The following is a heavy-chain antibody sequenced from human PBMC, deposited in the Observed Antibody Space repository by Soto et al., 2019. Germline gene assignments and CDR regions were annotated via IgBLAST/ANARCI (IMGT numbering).Heavy chain of an antibody. V-gene: IGHV1-18*01. J-gene: IGHJ4*02. CDR2: ISPHKGDT. D-gene: IGHD3-10*01. CDR3: ARDLDGSGSYFTNY. CDR1: GYTFSSIG. Sequence: SVKVSCKTSGYTFSSIGISWVRQAPGQGLEWMGWISPHKGDTYYAQRLQGRVTMTTDTSTSTAYMELRSLRSDDTAVYFCARDLDGSGSYFTNYWGQGTLVTVSS.